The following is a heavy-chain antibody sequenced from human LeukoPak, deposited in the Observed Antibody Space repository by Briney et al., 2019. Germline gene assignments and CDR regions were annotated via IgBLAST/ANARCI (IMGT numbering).Heavy chain of an antibody. CDR3: ATLGGGRPKYYFDY. J-gene: IGHJ4*02. CDR2: ISAYNGNT. D-gene: IGHD3-16*01. Sequence: ASVKVSCKASGYTFTSYGISWVRQAPGQGLEWMGWISAYNGNTNYAQKLQGRVTMTTDTSTSTVYMELSSLRSEDTAVYYCATLGGGRPKYYFDYWGQGTLVTVSS. CDR1: GYTFTSYG. V-gene: IGHV1-18*01.